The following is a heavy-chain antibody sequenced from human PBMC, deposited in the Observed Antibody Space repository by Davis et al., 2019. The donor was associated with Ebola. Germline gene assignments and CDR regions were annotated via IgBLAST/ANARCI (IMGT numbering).Heavy chain of an antibody. D-gene: IGHD2-15*01. CDR2: ISAYNGNT. CDR1: GYTFTSYG. J-gene: IGHJ5*02. V-gene: IGHV1-18*01. CDR3: ARRYCSGGSCYRDNWFDP. Sequence: AASVKVSCKASGYTFTSYGISWVRQAPGQGLEWMGWISAYNGNTNYAQKLQGRVTMTTDTSTSTAYMELRSLRSDDTAVYYCARRYCSGGSCYRDNWFDPWGQGTLVTVSS.